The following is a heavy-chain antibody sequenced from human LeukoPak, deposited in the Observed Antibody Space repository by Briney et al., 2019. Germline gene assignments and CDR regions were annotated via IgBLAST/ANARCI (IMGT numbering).Heavy chain of an antibody. D-gene: IGHD2-2*01. Sequence: GGSLRLSCAASGFTFSSYGMSWVRQAPGKGLEWVSTISSSGGSTYYADSVKGLFTISRDNSKNTLYLQMNSLRAEDTAVYYCARRYCTSTSCSYFDYWGQGTLVTVSS. CDR1: GFTFSSYG. J-gene: IGHJ4*02. V-gene: IGHV3-23*01. CDR2: ISSSGGST. CDR3: ARRYCTSTSCSYFDY.